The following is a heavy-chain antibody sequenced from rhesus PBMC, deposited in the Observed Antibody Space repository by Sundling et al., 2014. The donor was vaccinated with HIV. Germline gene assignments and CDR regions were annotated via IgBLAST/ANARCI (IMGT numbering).Heavy chain of an antibody. CDR3: AKEPFIMIVYLGYFDY. CDR1: GFTFSNYG. V-gene: IGHV3S42*01. Sequence: EVQLVETGGGLVQPGGSLKLSCAASGFTFSNYGMSWVRQAPGKGLEWVSAINNDGGSTYYADSVKGRFTISRDNSKNTLSLQMNSLRAEDTAVYFCAKEPFIMIVYLGYFDYWGQGVLVTVSS. CDR2: INNDGGST. J-gene: IGHJ4*01. D-gene: IGHD3-28*01.